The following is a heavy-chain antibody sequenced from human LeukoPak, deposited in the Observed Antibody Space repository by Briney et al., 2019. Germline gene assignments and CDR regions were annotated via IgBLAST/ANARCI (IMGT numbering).Heavy chain of an antibody. CDR2: IKQDRSEK. V-gene: IGHV3-7*03. CDR1: GFTFSNFW. J-gene: IGHJ4*02. D-gene: IGHD2-2*01. CDR3: ARVQSGCGSTSCYDAYSFDS. Sequence: PGGSLRLSCAASGFTFSNFWMSWVRQAPGKGLEWVANIKQDRSEKYYVDSVEGRFTISRDNAKSSLYLQMISLRPDDTAVYYCARVQSGCGSTSCYDAYSFDSWGRGTLVTVSS.